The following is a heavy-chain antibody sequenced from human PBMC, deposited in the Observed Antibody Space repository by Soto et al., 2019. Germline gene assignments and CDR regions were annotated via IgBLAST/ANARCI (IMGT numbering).Heavy chain of an antibody. CDR3: ARDTDRYYDSSGYSGGY. V-gene: IGHV1-46*01. Sequence: ASVKVSCKASGYTFTSYDINWVRQAPGQGLEWMGIINPSGGSTSYAQKFQGRVTMTRDTSTSTVYMELSSLRSEDTAVYYCARDTDRYYDSSGYSGGYWGQGTLVTVSS. CDR1: GYTFTSYD. CDR2: INPSGGST. J-gene: IGHJ4*02. D-gene: IGHD3-22*01.